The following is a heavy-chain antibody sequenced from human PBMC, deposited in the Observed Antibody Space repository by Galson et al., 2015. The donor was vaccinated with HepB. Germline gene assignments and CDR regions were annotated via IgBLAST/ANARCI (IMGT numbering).Heavy chain of an antibody. V-gene: IGHV3-30-3*01. CDR1: GFTFSSYA. J-gene: IGHJ6*02. Sequence: SLRLSCAASGFTFSSYAMHWVRQAPGKGLEWVAVISYDGSNKYYADSVKGRFTISRDNSKNTLYLQMNSLRAEDTAVYYCARDKNDYGDYYYYYGMDVWGQGTTVTVSS. CDR2: ISYDGSNK. D-gene: IGHD5-12*01. CDR3: ARDKNDYGDYYYYYGMDV.